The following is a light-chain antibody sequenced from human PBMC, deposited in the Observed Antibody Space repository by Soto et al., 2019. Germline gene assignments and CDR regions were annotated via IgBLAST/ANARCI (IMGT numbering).Light chain of an antibody. CDR2: EVS. Sequence: QSVLAQPPSVSGSSGQSVTISCSGTSSDVGSYNRVSWYQQAPGTAPKVMIYEVSNRPSGVPDRFSGSKSGNTASLTISGLQPEDEADYYCYSSTSSKTYVFGTGTKVTVL. V-gene: IGLV2-18*02. CDR1: SSDVGSYNR. CDR3: YSSTSSKTYV. J-gene: IGLJ1*01.